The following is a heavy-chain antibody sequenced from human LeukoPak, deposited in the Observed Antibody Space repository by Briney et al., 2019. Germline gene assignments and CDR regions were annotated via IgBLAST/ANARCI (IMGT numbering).Heavy chain of an antibody. CDR1: GFTFSSYW. CDR3: ARGYGGTPNWFDP. Sequence: GGSLRLSCAASGFTFSSYWMHWVRQAPGKGLVWVSRINSDGSSTSYADSVKGRFTISRDNANNTLYLQMNSLRAEETAVYYCARGYGGTPNWFDPWGQGTLVTVSS. V-gene: IGHV3-74*01. J-gene: IGHJ5*02. D-gene: IGHD4-23*01. CDR2: INSDGSST.